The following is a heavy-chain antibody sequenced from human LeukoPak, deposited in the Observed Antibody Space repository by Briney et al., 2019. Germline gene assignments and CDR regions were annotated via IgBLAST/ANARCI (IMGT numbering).Heavy chain of an antibody. CDR3: ARYCSGGGCYGDGAFDI. CDR1: GYTFTSYY. Sequence: GASVKVSCKASGYTFTSYYMHWVRQAPGQGLEWMGIINPSGGSTSYAQKFQGRVTMTRDTSTSTVYMELSSLRSEDTAVYYCARYCSGGGCYGDGAFDIWGQGTMVTVSS. V-gene: IGHV1-46*01. CDR2: INPSGGST. J-gene: IGHJ3*02. D-gene: IGHD2-15*01.